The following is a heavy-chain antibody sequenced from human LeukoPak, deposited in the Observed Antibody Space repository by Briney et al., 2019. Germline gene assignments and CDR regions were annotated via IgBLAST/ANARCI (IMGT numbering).Heavy chain of an antibody. CDR1: GGSINSGGYY. CDR3: ARRAPSAGYFDL. CDR2: IYYSGST. Sequence: SQTLSLTCTVSGGSINSGGYYWSGIRQHPGKGLEWIGYIYYSGSTYYNPSLQSRVTISMDTSKNQFSLKLSSVTAADTAVYYCARRAPSAGYFDLWGRGTLVTVSS. V-gene: IGHV4-31*03. J-gene: IGHJ2*01.